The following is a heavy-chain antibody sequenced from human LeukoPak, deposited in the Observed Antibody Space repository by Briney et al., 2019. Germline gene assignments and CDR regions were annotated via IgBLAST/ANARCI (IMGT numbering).Heavy chain of an antibody. CDR3: AREDYGDYEGPRLQH. D-gene: IGHD4-17*01. V-gene: IGHV1-2*02. J-gene: IGHJ1*01. Sequence: ASVKVSCKASGYTFTGYYMHWVRQAPGQGLEWMGWINPNSGGTNYAQKFQGRVTMTRDTSISTAYMELSRLRSDDTAVYYCAREDYGDYEGPRLQHWGRGTLVTVSS. CDR2: INPNSGGT. CDR1: GYTFTGYY.